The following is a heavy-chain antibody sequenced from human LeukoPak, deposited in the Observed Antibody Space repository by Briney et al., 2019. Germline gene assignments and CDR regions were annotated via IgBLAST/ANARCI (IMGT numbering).Heavy chain of an antibody. CDR3: ARNYYGSGSYYPPKL. V-gene: IGHV1-69*04. Sequence: ASVKVSCKASGGTFSCYAISWVRQAPGQGIEWMGRIIPILGIANYAQKFQGRVTITADKSTSTAYMELSSLRSEDTAVYYCARNYYGSGSYYPPKLWGQGTLVTVSS. CDR1: GGTFSCYA. J-gene: IGHJ4*02. D-gene: IGHD3-10*01. CDR2: IIPILGIA.